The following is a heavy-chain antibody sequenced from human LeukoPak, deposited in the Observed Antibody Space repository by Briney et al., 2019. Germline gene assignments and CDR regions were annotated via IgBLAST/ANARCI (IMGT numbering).Heavy chain of an antibody. J-gene: IGHJ3*02. CDR2: IYPGDSGT. D-gene: IGHD3-22*01. Sequence: GESLKISCKGSGYSFTSYWIGWVRQMPGKGLEWMGIIYPGDSGTRYSPSFQGQVTISADKSNSTAYLQWSSLKASDTAMYYCARALTYDSSGQDDAFDIWGQGTMVTVSS. CDR3: ARALTYDSSGQDDAFDI. CDR1: GYSFTSYW. V-gene: IGHV5-51*01.